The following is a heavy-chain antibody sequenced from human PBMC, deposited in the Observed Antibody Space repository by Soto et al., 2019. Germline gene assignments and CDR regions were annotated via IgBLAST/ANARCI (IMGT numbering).Heavy chain of an antibody. V-gene: IGHV3-30*18. CDR2: ISYDGSNK. Sequence: VQLVESGGGVVQPGRSLRLSCAASGFTFSSYGMHWVRQAPGKGLEWVAVISYDGSNKYYADSVKGRFTISRDNSKNTLYLQMNSLRAEDTAVYYCAKGDPSGSYTFDYWGQGTLVTVSS. CDR3: AKGDPSGSYTFDY. D-gene: IGHD1-26*01. CDR1: GFTFSSYG. J-gene: IGHJ4*02.